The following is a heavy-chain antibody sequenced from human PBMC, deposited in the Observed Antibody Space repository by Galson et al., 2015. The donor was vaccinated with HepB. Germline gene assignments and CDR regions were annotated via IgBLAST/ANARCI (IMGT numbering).Heavy chain of an antibody. CDR3: ARTPNYYDSSGYYTHRYFDL. CDR1: GYSFTSYW. V-gene: IGHV5-10-1*01. Sequence: QSGAEVKKPGESLRISCKGSGYSFTSYWISWVRQMPEKGLEWMGRIDPSDSYTNYSPSFQGHVTISADKSISTAYLQWSSLKASDTAMYYCARTPNYYDSSGYYTHRYFDLWGRGTLVTVSS. D-gene: IGHD3-22*01. CDR2: IDPSDSYT. J-gene: IGHJ2*01.